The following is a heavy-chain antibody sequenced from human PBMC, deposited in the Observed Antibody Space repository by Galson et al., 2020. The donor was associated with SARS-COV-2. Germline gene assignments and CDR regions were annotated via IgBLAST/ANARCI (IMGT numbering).Heavy chain of an antibody. CDR3: AKDQGVGYCGGDCPEADAFDI. V-gene: IGHV3-23*01. J-gene: IGHJ3*02. D-gene: IGHD2-21*01. CDR2: ISGSGGST. CDR1: GFTFSSYA. Sequence: GGSLRLSCAASGFTFSSYAMSWVRQAPGKGLEWVSAISGSGGSTYYADSVKGRFTISRDNSKNTLYLQMNSLRAEDTAVYYCAKDQGVGYCGGDCPEADAFDIWGQGTMVTVSS.